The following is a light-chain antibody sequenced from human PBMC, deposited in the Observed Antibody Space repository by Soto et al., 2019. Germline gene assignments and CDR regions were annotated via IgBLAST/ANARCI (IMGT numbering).Light chain of an antibody. CDR1: SSDVGTYNL. Sequence: QSVLTQPASVSGSPGQSITLSCTGTSSDVGTYNLVSWYQQHPGKAPKLLIYEAIKRPSGVSTHFSGSKYGNTASLTVSGLQAEDEADYYCSSYAGSNNFVVFGGGTQLTVL. V-gene: IGLV2-14*02. CDR3: SSYAGSNNFVV. J-gene: IGLJ2*01. CDR2: EAI.